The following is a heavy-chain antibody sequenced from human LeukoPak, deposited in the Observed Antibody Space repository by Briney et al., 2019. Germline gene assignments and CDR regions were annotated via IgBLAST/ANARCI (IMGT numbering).Heavy chain of an antibody. CDR1: GGSISSYY. CDR2: IYYSGST. V-gene: IGHV4-59*01. D-gene: IGHD3-3*01. Sequence: SETLSLTCTVSGGSISSYYWSWIRQPPGKGLEWIGNIYYSGSTNYNPSLKSRVTISVDTSKNQFSLKLSSVTAADTAVYYCARHYDFWSGYYKASGYYYYMDVWGKGTTVTVSS. CDR3: ARHYDFWSGYYKASGYYYYMDV. J-gene: IGHJ6*03.